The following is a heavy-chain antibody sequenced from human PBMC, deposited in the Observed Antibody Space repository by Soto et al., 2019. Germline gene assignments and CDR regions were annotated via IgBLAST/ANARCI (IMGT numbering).Heavy chain of an antibody. Sequence: SETLSLTCTVSGDSITSNSYFWAWIRQPPGKGLEWIGSIYYSGTTYYNPSLKSRVTISVDRSKNQFSLKLSSVTAAVYYCARGLITGSQYSGGWYYFDSWGQGTQVTVSS. D-gene: IGHD1-26*01. CDR2: IYYSGTT. CDR3: ARGLITGSQYSGGWYYFDS. J-gene: IGHJ4*02. CDR1: GDSITSNSYF. V-gene: IGHV4-39*01.